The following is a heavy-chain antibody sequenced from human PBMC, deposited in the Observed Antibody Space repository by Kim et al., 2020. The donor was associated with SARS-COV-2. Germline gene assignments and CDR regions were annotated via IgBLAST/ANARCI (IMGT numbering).Heavy chain of an antibody. Sequence: ASVKVSCKASGYTFTSYGISWVRQAPGQGLEWMGWISAYNGNTNYAQKLQGRVTMTTDTSTSTAYMELRSLGSDDTAVYYCARAALTIFGVVILFDYWGQGALGTVSS. D-gene: IGHD3-3*01. CDR2: ISAYNGNT. CDR3: ARAALTIFGVVILFDY. CDR1: GYTFTSYG. V-gene: IGHV1-18*01. J-gene: IGHJ4*02.